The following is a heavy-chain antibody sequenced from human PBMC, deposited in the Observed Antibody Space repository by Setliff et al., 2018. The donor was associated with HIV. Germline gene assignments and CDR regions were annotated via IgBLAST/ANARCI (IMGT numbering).Heavy chain of an antibody. CDR3: VFWAHSGTWPFDY. J-gene: IGHJ4*02. V-gene: IGHV1-69*13. Sequence: GASVKVSCKSSGGTFSSYVINWVRQAPGQGLEWMGGIIPVSDTTNYAQKFQGRVTITADASTRTAYMELSSLRSEDTAVYYRVFWAHSGTWPFDYWGQGTLVTVSS. CDR1: GGTFSSYV. CDR2: IIPVSDTT. D-gene: IGHD3-10*01.